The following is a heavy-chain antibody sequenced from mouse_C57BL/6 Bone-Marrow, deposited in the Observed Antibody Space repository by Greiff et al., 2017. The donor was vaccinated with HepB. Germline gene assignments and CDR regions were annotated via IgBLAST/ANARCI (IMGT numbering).Heavy chain of an antibody. Sequence: VQLQQSGAELVRPGASVKLSCTASGFNIKDDYMHWVKQRPEQGLEWIGWIDPENGDTEYASKFQGKATITADTSSNTAYLQLSSLTSEDTAVYYCTTTITTVVATGYWGPGTTLTVSS. V-gene: IGHV14-4*01. CDR2: IDPENGDT. CDR3: TTTITTVVATGY. CDR1: GFNIKDDY. D-gene: IGHD1-1*01. J-gene: IGHJ2*01.